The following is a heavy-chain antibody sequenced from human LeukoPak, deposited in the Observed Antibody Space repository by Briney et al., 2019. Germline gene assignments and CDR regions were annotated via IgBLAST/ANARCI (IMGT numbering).Heavy chain of an antibody. CDR3: ARHRGPSLYSSGYFDY. Sequence: GGSLRLSCAASGFTFSAYSMNWVRQAPGKGLDWVSYISSRSFTIYYADSVKGRFTISRDNSKNTLYLQMNSLRPEDTAVYYCARHRGPSLYSSGYFDYWGQGTLVTVSS. J-gene: IGHJ4*02. V-gene: IGHV3-48*01. CDR2: ISSRSFTI. D-gene: IGHD3-22*01. CDR1: GFTFSAYS.